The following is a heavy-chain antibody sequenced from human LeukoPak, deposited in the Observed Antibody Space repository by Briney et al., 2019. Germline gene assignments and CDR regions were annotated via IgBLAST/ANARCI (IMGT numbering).Heavy chain of an antibody. V-gene: IGHV3-7*01. D-gene: IGHD2-2*01. J-gene: IGHJ6*03. CDR1: GFTFTNYW. CDR3: GRAGPVTKDHFIDV. Sequence: GGSLRLSCAVSGFTFTNYWMSWARQSPGKGLEWVANIYLDGSRAYYVDSVKGRFTISRDNAKNSLFLQMNSLSAEDTAVYYCGRAGPVTKDHFIDVWGKGTTVTVSS. CDR2: IYLDGSRA.